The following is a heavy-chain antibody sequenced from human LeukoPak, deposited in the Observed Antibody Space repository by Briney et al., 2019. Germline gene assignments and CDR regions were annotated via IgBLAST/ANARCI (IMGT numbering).Heavy chain of an antibody. Sequence: SETLSLTCTVSGGSISSYYWSWIRQPAGKGLEWIGRIYTSGSTNYNPSLKSRVTISVDTSKNQFSLKLSSVTAADTAVYYCARVSPYYYDSSGSLDAFDIWGQGTMVTVSS. CDR2: IYTSGST. CDR3: ARVSPYYYDSSGSLDAFDI. D-gene: IGHD3-22*01. J-gene: IGHJ3*02. CDR1: GGSISSYY. V-gene: IGHV4-4*07.